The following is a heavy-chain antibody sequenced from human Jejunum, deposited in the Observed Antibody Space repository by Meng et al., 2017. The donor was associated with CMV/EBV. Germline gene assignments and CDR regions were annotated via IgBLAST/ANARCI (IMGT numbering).Heavy chain of an antibody. D-gene: IGHD2-21*02. CDR3: VSLVTLRQGVAY. V-gene: IGHV1-2*02. Sequence: ASGYTFNGYYVHWVRQAPGQGLAWLGWVNSGSGGTSYAEKFQGRITMTRDTSISTTYMELSGLRFDDTAMYYCVSLVTLRQGVAYWGQGTLVTVSS. CDR2: VNSGSGGT. J-gene: IGHJ4*02. CDR1: GYTFNGYY.